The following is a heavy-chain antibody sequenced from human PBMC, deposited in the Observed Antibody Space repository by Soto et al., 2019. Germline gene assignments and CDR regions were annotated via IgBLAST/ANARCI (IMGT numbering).Heavy chain of an antibody. J-gene: IGHJ2*01. CDR3: ARQLFGWLSESPFHWYFDL. CDR2: IYYSGST. Sequence: QLQLQESGPGLVKPSETLSLTCTVSGGSISSSSYYWGWIRQPPGKGLEWIGSIYYSGSTYYNPSRKSRVTISVDTSKNQFSLKLSSVTAAYTAVYYCARQLFGWLSESPFHWYFDLWGRGTLVTVSS. V-gene: IGHV4-39*01. D-gene: IGHD3-10*02. CDR1: GGSISSSSYY.